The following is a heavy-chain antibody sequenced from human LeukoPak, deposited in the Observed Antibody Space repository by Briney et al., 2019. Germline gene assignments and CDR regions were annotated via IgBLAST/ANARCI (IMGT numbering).Heavy chain of an antibody. CDR1: GYSFTDFY. Sequence: ASVKVSCKTSGYSFTDFYMHWVRQAPGQGLEWMGWINPNSGGTSSAQKSQGRVTMTRDTSITTLYMEVRWLTSDDTAIYYCARADRLHGGPYLIGPWGQGTLVTVSS. D-gene: IGHD2-21*01. CDR2: INPNSGGT. J-gene: IGHJ5*02. V-gene: IGHV1-2*02. CDR3: ARADRLHGGPYLIGP.